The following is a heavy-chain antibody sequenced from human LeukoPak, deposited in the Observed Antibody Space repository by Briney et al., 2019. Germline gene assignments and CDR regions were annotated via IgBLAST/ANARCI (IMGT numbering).Heavy chain of an antibody. J-gene: IGHJ3*01. CDR3: LGAFDF. CDR1: GFIFGSYS. CDR2: ISGSSSTI. V-gene: IGHV3-48*01. Sequence: GGSLRLSCAASGFIFGSYSMNWVRQAPGKGLEWVSYISGSSSTIYYADSVKGRFTISRDNAKNSLYLQMNSLRVEDTAVYYCLGAFDFWGQGTMVTVSS.